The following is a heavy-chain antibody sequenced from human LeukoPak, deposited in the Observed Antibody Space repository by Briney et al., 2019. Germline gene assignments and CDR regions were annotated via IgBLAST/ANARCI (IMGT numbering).Heavy chain of an antibody. CDR2: ISSSSSYI. V-gene: IGHV3-21*01. CDR1: GFTFSSYS. CDR3: ARDRFGYYDSSGYYSFDH. Sequence: GGSLRLSCAASGFTFSSYSMNWVRQAPGKGLEWVSSISSSSSYIYYADSVKGRFTISRDNAKNSLYLQMNSLRAEDTAVYYCARDRFGYYDSSGYYSFDHWGQGTLVTVSS. D-gene: IGHD3-22*01. J-gene: IGHJ4*02.